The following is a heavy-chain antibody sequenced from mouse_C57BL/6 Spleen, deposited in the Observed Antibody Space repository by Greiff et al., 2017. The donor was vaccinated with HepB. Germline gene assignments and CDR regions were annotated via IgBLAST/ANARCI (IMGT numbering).Heavy chain of an antibody. Sequence: VQLQQSGAELVRPGASVTLSCKASGYTFTDYEMHWVKQTPVHGLEWIGAIDPETGGTAYNQKFKGKAILTADKSSSTAYMELRSLTSEDSAVYYCTRSRLGGFDYWGQGTTLTVSS. V-gene: IGHV1-15*01. J-gene: IGHJ2*01. CDR3: TRSRLGGFDY. D-gene: IGHD2-4*01. CDR2: IDPETGGT. CDR1: GYTFTDYE.